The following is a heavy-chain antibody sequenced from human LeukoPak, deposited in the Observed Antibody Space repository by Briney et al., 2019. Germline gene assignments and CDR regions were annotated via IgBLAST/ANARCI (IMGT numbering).Heavy chain of an antibody. Sequence: GGSLRLSCAASGFTFSSYGMHWVRQAPGKGLEWVAVIWYDGSNKYYADSVKGRFTISRDNSKNTLYLQMNSLGAEDTAVYYCAKESRGSGWYVDPIDYWGQGTLVTVSS. CDR1: GFTFSSYG. D-gene: IGHD6-19*01. CDR2: IWYDGSNK. V-gene: IGHV3-33*06. J-gene: IGHJ4*02. CDR3: AKESRGSGWYVDPIDY.